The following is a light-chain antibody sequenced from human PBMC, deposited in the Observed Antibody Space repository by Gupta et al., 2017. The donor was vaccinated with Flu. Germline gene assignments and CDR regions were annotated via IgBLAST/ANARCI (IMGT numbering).Light chain of an antibody. V-gene: IGKV3-11*01. CDR3: QQRSNWLT. CDR2: DAS. Sequence: SPATLSLSPGERATLSCRASQSVGSLVAWYQQKPGQAPRLLIYDASKRATGIPARFSGSGSGTDFTLTISSLKPEEFAVYYCQQRSNWLTFGGGTKVEIK. CDR1: QSVGSL. J-gene: IGKJ4*01.